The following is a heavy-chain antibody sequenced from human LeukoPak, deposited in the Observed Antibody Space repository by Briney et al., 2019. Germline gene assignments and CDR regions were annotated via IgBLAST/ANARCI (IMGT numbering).Heavy chain of an antibody. D-gene: IGHD3-10*01. V-gene: IGHV4-30-4*01. CDR2: IYYSGST. CDR3: ASLYGSGSYEGEHDFDY. CDR1: GGSISSGDYY. Sequence: PSETLSLTCTVSGGSISSGDYYWSWIRQPPGKGLEWIGYIYYSGSTYYNPSLKSRVTISVDTSKNQFSLKLSSVTAADTAVYYCASLYGSGSYEGEHDFDYWGQGTLVTVSS. J-gene: IGHJ4*02.